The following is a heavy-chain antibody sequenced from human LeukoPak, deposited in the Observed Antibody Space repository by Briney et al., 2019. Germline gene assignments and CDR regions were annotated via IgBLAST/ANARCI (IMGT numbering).Heavy chain of an antibody. V-gene: IGHV3-7*01. J-gene: IGHJ6*03. CDR1: GFTFSSYW. CDR2: IKQDGSEK. D-gene: IGHD6-6*01. CDR3: ASPMAARGNLYYYMDV. Sequence: PGGSLRLSCAASGFTFSSYWMSWVRQAPGKGLEWVANIKQDGSEKYYVDSVKGRFTISRDNAKNSLYLQMNSLRAEDTAVYYCASPMAARGNLYYYMDVWGKGTTVTVSS.